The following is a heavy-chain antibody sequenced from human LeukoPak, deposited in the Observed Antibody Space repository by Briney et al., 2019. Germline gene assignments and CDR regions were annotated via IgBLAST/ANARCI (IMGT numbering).Heavy chain of an antibody. V-gene: IGHV4-59*08. CDR2: MYYSGST. CDR1: GGSMNNYY. CDR3: ARGPVLRFLEWLSTPDYYFDY. D-gene: IGHD3-3*01. J-gene: IGHJ4*02. Sequence: SETLSLTCTVSGGSMNNYYWTWIRQPPGKGLEWIGYMYYSGSTYYNPSLKSRVTISVDTSKNQFSLKLSSVTAADTAVYYCARGPVLRFLEWLSTPDYYFDYWGQGTLVTVSS.